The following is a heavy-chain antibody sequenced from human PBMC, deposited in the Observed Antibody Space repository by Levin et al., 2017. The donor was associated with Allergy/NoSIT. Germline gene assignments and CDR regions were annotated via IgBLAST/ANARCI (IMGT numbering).Heavy chain of an antibody. V-gene: IGHV4-39*01. D-gene: IGHD3-22*01. J-gene: IGHJ3*01. CDR1: GGSISGTTYY. CDR2: IHYSGSP. CDR3: ARHFDSPRAFDV. Sequence: SETLSLTCTVSGGSISGTTYYWAWIRQPPGKGLEWIGTIHYSGSPYYNPSLKSRVTIPVDTSKNRFSLNLNSVTAADTALYYCARHFDSPRAFDVWGQGTMVTVSS.